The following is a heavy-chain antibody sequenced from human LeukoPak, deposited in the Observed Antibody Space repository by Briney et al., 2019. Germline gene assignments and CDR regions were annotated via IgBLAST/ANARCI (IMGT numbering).Heavy chain of an antibody. CDR3: ARHYLWYGREFVVVPAASLFDY. CDR2: IYYSGRT. CDR1: GGSISSSSYY. Sequence: SETLSLTCTVSGGSISSSSYYWGWIRHPPGKGREWMGSIYYSGRTYYNPSLKSRVTISVDTSKNQFSLKLSSVTAADTAVYYCARHYLWYGREFVVVPAASLFDYWGQGTLVTVSS. V-gene: IGHV4-39*01. J-gene: IGHJ4*02. D-gene: IGHD2-2*01.